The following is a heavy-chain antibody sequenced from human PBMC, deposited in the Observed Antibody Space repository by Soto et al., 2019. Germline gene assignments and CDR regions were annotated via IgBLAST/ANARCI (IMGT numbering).Heavy chain of an antibody. J-gene: IGHJ3*02. CDR3: TTDYYDSSGYYYPDAFDI. D-gene: IGHD3-22*01. CDR1: GFTFSNAW. V-gene: IGHV3-15*07. CDR2: IKSKTDGGTT. Sequence: GGSLRLSCAASGFTFSNAWMNWVRQAPGKGLEWVGRIKSKTDGGTTDYAAPVKGRFTISRDDSKNTLYLQMNSLKTEDTAVYYCTTDYYDSSGYYYPDAFDIWGQGTMVTVSS.